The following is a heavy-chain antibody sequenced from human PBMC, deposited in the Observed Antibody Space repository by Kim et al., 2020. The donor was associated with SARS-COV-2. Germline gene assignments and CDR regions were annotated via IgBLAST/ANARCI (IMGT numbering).Heavy chain of an antibody. D-gene: IGHD6-19*01. Sequence: NYSPSFQGHVTISADKSISTAYLQWSSLKASDTAMYYCARQWSGWYYFDYWGQGTLVTVSS. CDR3: ARQWSGWYYFDY. V-gene: IGHV5-10-1*01. J-gene: IGHJ4*02.